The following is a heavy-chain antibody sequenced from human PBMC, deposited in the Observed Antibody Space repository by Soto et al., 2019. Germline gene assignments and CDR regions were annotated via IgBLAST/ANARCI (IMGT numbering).Heavy chain of an antibody. CDR1: GGSISSGDYY. D-gene: IGHD5-12*01. J-gene: IGHJ4*02. CDR2: IYYSGST. V-gene: IGHV4-30-4*01. CDR3: ARLYTGYESFDY. Sequence: QVQLQEAGPGLMKASQTLSLTCTVSGGSISSGDYYWSWIRQPPGKGLEWIGYIYYSGSTYYNPSLKSRSTISLDTSKNQFFLKLDSVTAADTAVYYCARLYTGYESFDYWGQGTLVTVSS.